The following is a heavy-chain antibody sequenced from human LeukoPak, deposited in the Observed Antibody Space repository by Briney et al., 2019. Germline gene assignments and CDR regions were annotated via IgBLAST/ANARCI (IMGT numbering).Heavy chain of an antibody. CDR2: IYYSGST. CDR1: GGSISSSSYY. V-gene: IGHV4-39*01. J-gene: IGHJ6*03. D-gene: IGHD6-13*01. CDR3: ARGSYSSSWYDYYYYYYMDV. Sequence: TTSETLSLTCTVSGGSISSSSYYWGWIRQPPGKGLEWIGSIYYSGSTYYNPSLKSRVTISVDTSKNQFSLKLSSVTAADTAVYYCARGSYSSSWYDYYYYYYMDVWGKGTTVTVSS.